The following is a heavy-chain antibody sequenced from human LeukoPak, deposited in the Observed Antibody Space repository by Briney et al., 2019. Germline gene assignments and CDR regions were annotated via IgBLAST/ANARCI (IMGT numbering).Heavy chain of an antibody. CDR2: VSFDGNTT. J-gene: IGHJ4*02. Sequence: AGASLRLSCAASGFTFRNYAMYWVRQAPGRGLEWAAVVSFDGNTTFYSDSVKGRFAISRDNSKNTLYLEMNSLRPEDTAVYYCARFRAATTRFDYWGQGTLVSV. CDR1: GFTFRNYA. CDR3: ARFRAATTRFDY. D-gene: IGHD1/OR15-1a*01. V-gene: IGHV3-30*09.